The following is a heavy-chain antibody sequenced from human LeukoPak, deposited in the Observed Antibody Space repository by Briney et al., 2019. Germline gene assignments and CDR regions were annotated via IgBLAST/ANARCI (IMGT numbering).Heavy chain of an antibody. D-gene: IGHD2-2*01. CDR2: INHSGST. CDR1: GGSFSGYY. J-gene: IGHJ5*02. Sequence: SETLSLTCAVYGGSFSGYYWSWIRQPPGKGLEWIEEINHSGSTNYNPSLKSRVTISVDTSKNQFSLKLSSVTAADTAVYYCARGLVWAPRGNWFDPWGQGTLVTVSS. CDR3: ARGLVWAPRGNWFDP. V-gene: IGHV4-34*01.